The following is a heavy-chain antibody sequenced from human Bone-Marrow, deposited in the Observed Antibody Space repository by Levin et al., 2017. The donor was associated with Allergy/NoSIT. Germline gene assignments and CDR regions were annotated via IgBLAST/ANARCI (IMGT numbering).Heavy chain of an antibody. J-gene: IGHJ6*02. V-gene: IGHV1-69*13. CDR1: GGTFNNYV. Sequence: ASVKVSCKPSGGTFNNYVIQWVRQAPGQGLEWMGAIIPNFGSPNYAQKFQGRVTITADASTTTVYMELSRLRSDDTARYYCARPPRGAGWNGVNVWGQGTTVIVSS. CDR2: IIPNFGSP. D-gene: IGHD2-15*01. CDR3: ARPPRGAGWNGVNV.